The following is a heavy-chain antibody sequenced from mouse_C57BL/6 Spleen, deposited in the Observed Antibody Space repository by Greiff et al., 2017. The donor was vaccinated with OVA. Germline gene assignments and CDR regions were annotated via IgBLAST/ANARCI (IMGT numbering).Heavy chain of an antibody. CDR2: INPSTGGT. CDR3: ARKGAWCAY. J-gene: IGHJ3*01. CDR1: GYSFTGYY. V-gene: IGHV1-42*01. Sequence: EVQLQESGPELVKPGASVKISCKASGYSFTGYYMNWVKQSPEKSLEWIGEINPSTGGTTYNQKFKAKATLTVDKSSSTAYMQLKSLTSEDSAVYYCARKGAWCAYWGQGTLVTVSA.